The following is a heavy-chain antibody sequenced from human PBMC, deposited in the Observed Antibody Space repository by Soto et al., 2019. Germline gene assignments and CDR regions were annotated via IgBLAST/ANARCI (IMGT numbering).Heavy chain of an antibody. CDR3: ARSVVITTMDRFDP. J-gene: IGHJ5*02. V-gene: IGHV4-31*03. CDR1: GGSISSGGYY. D-gene: IGHD2-2*01. Sequence: KSSETLSLTCTVSGGSISSGGYYWSWIRQHPGKGLEWIGYIYYSGSTYYNPSLKSRVTISVDTSKNQFSLKLSSVTAADTAVYYCARSVVITTMDRFDPWGQGTLVTVSS. CDR2: IYYSGST.